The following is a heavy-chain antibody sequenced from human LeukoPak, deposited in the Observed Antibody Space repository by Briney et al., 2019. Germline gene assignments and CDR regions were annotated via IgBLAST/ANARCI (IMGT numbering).Heavy chain of an antibody. J-gene: IGHJ4*02. Sequence: PGGSLRLSCAASGFTFSSCSMNWVRRAPGKALEWVSSITTSSTYIYYGYSVKGRFTISRDNAKNSLYLQMNSLRAEDTAVYYCAREDSSSSFDYWGQGTLVTVSS. V-gene: IGHV3-21*01. CDR1: GFTFSSCS. CDR2: ITTSSTYI. CDR3: AREDSSSSFDY. D-gene: IGHD6-6*01.